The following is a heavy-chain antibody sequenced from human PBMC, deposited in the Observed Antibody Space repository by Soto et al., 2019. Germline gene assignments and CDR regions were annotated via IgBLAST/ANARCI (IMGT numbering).Heavy chain of an antibody. D-gene: IGHD3-10*01. Sequence: GGSLRLSCAASGLTFSSYSMNWVRQAPGKGLEWVSYISSSSSTIYYADSVKGRFTISRDNAKNSLYLQMNSRRDEDTAVYYCARVPREYRRGQRSSLASDYWGQGTLVTVSS. V-gene: IGHV3-48*02. J-gene: IGHJ4*02. CDR2: ISSSSSTI. CDR1: GLTFSSYS. CDR3: ARVPREYRRGQRSSLASDY.